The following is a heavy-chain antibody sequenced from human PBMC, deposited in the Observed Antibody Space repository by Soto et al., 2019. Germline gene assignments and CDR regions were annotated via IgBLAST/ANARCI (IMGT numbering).Heavy chain of an antibody. D-gene: IGHD1-26*01. Sequence: QVQLVESGGGVVQPGRSLRLSCAASGFTFRTYGIHWVRQAPGKGLEWVGIIWYDGSNKFYTDSVKGRFTISRDNSKNTAYLQMDSLRVEDTAVYYCVRDNIVGKYFFDHWGQGALVTVSS. CDR2: IWYDGSNK. V-gene: IGHV3-33*01. CDR1: GFTFRTYG. CDR3: VRDNIVGKYFFDH. J-gene: IGHJ4*02.